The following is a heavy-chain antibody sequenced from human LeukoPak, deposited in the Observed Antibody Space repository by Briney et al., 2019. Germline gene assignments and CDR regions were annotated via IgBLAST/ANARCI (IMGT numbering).Heavy chain of an antibody. J-gene: IGHJ4*02. CDR3: ARESAGSLHDSTAAFHY. CDR2: GHHSESS. CDR1: GDSVTSTY. D-gene: IGHD2-8*02. Sequence: SETLSLTCSVSGDSVTSTYWSWIRQPPGKGLEWIAYGHHSESSNYNPSSRSRVTIPVDTSRNQFSLRLTSVTAADTAVYYCARESAGSLHDSTAAFHYWGQGILVIVSS. V-gene: IGHV4-59*02.